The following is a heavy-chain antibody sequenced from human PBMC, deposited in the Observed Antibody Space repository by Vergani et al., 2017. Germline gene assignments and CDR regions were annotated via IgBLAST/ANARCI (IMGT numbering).Heavy chain of an antibody. J-gene: IGHJ4*02. CDR1: GFTFSSYA. V-gene: IGHV3-23*01. Sequence: EVQLLESGGGLVQPGGSLRLSCAASGFTFSSYAMSWVRQAPGKGLEWVSAISGSGGSTYYADSVKGRFTISRDNSKNTLYLQMNSLRAEDTAVYYCARDCGGDCYFDYWGQGTLVTVSS. D-gene: IGHD2-21*02. CDR3: ARDCGGDCYFDY. CDR2: ISGSGGST.